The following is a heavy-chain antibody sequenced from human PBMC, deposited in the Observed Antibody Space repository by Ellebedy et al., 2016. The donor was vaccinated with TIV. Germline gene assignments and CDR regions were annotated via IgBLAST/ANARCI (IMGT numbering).Heavy chain of an antibody. V-gene: IGHV1-2*02. J-gene: IGHJ4*02. CDR3: AIWAGKSQVFWSGPFDF. CDR2: INPNSGGT. Sequence: AASVKVSCKASGYTFTGYYMHWVRQAPGQGLEWMGWINPNSGGTNYAQKFQGRVSFARDTSASTAYMEVSNLRFEDTAVYYCAIWAGKSQVFWSGPFDFWGQGTLVTVSS. D-gene: IGHD3-3*01. CDR1: GYTFTGYY.